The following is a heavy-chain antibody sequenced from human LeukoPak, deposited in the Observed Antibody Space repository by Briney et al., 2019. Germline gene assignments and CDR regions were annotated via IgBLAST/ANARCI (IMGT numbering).Heavy chain of an antibody. CDR2: VNGNTGAT. CDR1: GYRFTDYY. J-gene: IGHJ4*02. D-gene: IGHD3-10*01. V-gene: IGHV1-2*02. CDR3: ASPQRGSGSYYSDY. Sequence: ASVKVSCMASGYRFTDYYMHWVRQAPGQGLEWMGWVNGNTGATLYAQKFQGRVTMSRDASITTAYMNGLRSDDTAVYYCASPQRGSGSYYSDYWGQGTLVTVSS.